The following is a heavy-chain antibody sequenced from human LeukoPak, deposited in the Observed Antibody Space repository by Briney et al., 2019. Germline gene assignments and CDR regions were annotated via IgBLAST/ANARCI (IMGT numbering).Heavy chain of an antibody. Sequence: SETLSLTCTVSGGSISSYYWSWIRQPPGKGLEWIGYIYYSGSTNYNPSLKSRVTISVDTSKNQFSLKLSSVTAADTAVYYCARDRTYYGSGSYYDYWGQGTLVTVSS. CDR3: ARDRTYYGSGSYYDY. CDR2: IYYSGST. D-gene: IGHD3-10*01. V-gene: IGHV4-59*01. CDR1: GGSISSYY. J-gene: IGHJ4*02.